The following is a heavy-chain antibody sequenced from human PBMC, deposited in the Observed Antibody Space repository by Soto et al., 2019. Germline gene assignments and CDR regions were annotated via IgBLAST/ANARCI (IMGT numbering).Heavy chain of an antibody. CDR2: IFCVVST. Sequence: PGGSLRLSCAASGFTVSSNYMSWVRQAPGKGLDWFSVIFCVVSTYYADSVKGSFTISRDNSKNTLFLQMNSLRSEDTAVYYCASDGWHDAFDIWGQGTMVTVPS. D-gene: IGHD6-19*01. CDR1: GFTVSSNY. CDR3: ASDGWHDAFDI. J-gene: IGHJ3*02. V-gene: IGHV3-66*01.